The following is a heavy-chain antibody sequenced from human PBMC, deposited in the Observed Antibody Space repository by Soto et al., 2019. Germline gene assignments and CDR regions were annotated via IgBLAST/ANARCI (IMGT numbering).Heavy chain of an antibody. CDR2: IYHSGST. D-gene: IGHD2-21*02. CDR1: GGSISSGGYS. V-gene: IGHV4-30-2*01. J-gene: IGHJ5*02. Sequence: SETLSLTCAVSGGSISSGGYSWSWIRQPPGKGLEWIGYIYHSGSTYYNPSLKSRVTISVDRSKNQFSLKLSSVTAADTAVYYCARQNYGGNSPYNWFDPWGQGTLVTVSS. CDR3: ARQNYGGNSPYNWFDP.